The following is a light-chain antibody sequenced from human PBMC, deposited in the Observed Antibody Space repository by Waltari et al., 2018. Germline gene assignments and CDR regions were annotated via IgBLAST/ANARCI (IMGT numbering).Light chain of an antibody. CDR2: DVS. V-gene: IGLV2-14*03. Sequence: HSALTQPASVSGSPGQSITIPCTGTSSDVGGYNYVSWYQQHPGKAPKLMIFDVSYRPSGISTRFSGSKSGNTASLTISGLQAEDEADYYCSSYISSDTLELFGGGTSLTVL. CDR1: SSDVGGYNY. J-gene: IGLJ2*01. CDR3: SSYISSDTLEL.